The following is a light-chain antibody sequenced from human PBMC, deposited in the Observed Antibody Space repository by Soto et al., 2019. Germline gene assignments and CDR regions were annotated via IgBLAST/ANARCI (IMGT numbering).Light chain of an antibody. V-gene: IGKV3-20*01. Sequence: EIVLTQSPGTLSLSPGERATLSCRASQSVSSSYLAWYQQKPGQAPRLLIYGASSRATGIPDRFSGSGSGTDFTLTIRRLEPEDFAVYYCQQYVSSPQTFGQGTKVEIK. CDR1: QSVSSSY. CDR3: QQYVSSPQT. CDR2: GAS. J-gene: IGKJ1*01.